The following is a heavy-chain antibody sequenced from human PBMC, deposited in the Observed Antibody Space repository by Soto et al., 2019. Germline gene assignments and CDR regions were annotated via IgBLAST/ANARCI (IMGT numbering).Heavy chain of an antibody. CDR2: IGTAGDT. D-gene: IGHD2-15*01. J-gene: IGHJ5*02. CDR3: ARGGRKGYCSGGSCSSPPPYNWFDP. Sequence: PGGSLRLSCAASGFTFSSYDMHWVRQATGKGLEWVSAIGTAGDTYYPGSVKGRFTISRENAKNSLYLQMNSLRAGDTAVYYCARGGRKGYCSGGSCSSPPPYNWFDPWGQGTLVTVSS. V-gene: IGHV3-13*04. CDR1: GFTFSSYD.